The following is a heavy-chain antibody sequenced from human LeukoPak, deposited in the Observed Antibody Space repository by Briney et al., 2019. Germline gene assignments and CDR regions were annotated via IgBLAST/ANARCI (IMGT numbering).Heavy chain of an antibody. CDR3: ARANFLYCSSTSCLFDY. CDR2: INPNGGGT. CDR1: GYTFTDYY. Sequence: GASVKVSCKASGYTFTDYYMHWVRLAPGQGLEWMGWINPNGGGTTYVQKFQGWVTMTRDTSINTAYMELSRLTSGDTAVYYCARANFLYCSSTSCLFDYWGQGTLVTVSS. V-gene: IGHV1-2*04. J-gene: IGHJ4*02. D-gene: IGHD2-2*01.